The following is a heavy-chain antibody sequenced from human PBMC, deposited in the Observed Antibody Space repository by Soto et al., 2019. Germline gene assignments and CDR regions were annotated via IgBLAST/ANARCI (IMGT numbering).Heavy chain of an antibody. J-gene: IGHJ5*02. CDR3: ARDSGGWPNNWFDP. V-gene: IGHV3-66*01. Sequence: GGSLRLSCAASGFTVSSNYMSWVRQAPGKGLEWVSVIYSGGSTYYADSVKGRFTISRDNSKNTLYLQMNSLRAEDTAVYYCARDSGGWPNNWFDPWGQGTLVTVS. CDR2: IYSGGST. CDR1: GFTVSSNY. D-gene: IGHD6-19*01.